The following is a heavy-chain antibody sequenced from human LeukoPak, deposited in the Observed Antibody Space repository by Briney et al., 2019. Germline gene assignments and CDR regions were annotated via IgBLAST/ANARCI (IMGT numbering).Heavy chain of an antibody. CDR1: RFTFSSYA. CDR2: ISGSGGDT. Sequence: GGSLRLSCTASRFTFSSYAMIWVRQAPEKGLEWVSAISGSGGDTYYADSVKGRFTIFRDNSKNTVYLRMNSLRAEDTAVYYCAKDPWGSRGYFDYWGQGTLVTVSS. J-gene: IGHJ4*02. D-gene: IGHD7-27*01. CDR3: AKDPWGSRGYFDY. V-gene: IGHV3-23*01.